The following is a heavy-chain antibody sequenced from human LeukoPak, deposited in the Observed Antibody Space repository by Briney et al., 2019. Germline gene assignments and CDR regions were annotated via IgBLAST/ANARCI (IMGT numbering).Heavy chain of an antibody. Sequence: PGGSLRLSCAASGFTFSSYGMHWVRQAPGNGLEWVAVISYDGSNKYYADSVKGRFTISRDNSKNTVYLQMNSLRPEDTAVYYCARELTSTYYFDYWGQGTLVTVSS. V-gene: IGHV3-30*19. CDR3: ARELTSTYYFDY. CDR2: ISYDGSNK. J-gene: IGHJ4*02. CDR1: GFTFSSYG.